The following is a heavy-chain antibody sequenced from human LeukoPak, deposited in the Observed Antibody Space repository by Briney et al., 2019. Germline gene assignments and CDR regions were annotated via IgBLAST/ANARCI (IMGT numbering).Heavy chain of an antibody. CDR1: GASISSYY. CDR3: ARGAPGGNDYGDY. V-gene: IGHV4-59*01. CDR2: IFHSGST. Sequence: SETLSLTCTVSGASISSYYWSWIRQPPGKGLEWIGYIFHSGSTNYNPSLKSRVTISVDTSKNQLSLKLSSVTAADTAVYYCARGAPGGNDYGDYWGQGTLVTVSP. J-gene: IGHJ4*02.